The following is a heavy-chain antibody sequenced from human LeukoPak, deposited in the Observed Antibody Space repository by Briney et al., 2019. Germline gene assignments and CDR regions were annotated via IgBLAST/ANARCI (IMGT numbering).Heavy chain of an antibody. CDR1: GFTFRSYW. CDR3: ARDNYGCVIDY. J-gene: IGHJ4*02. CDR2: INSDGSST. V-gene: IGHV3-74*01. Sequence: GGSLRLSCAASGFTFRSYWMHWVRQAPGKGLVWVSRINSDGSSTSYADSVKGRFTISRDNAKNTLYLQMNSLRADDTAVYHCARDNYGCVIDYWGQGTLVTVSS. D-gene: IGHD3-10*01.